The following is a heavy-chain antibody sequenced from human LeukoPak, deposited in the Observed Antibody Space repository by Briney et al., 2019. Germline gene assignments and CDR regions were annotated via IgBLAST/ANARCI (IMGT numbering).Heavy chain of an antibody. CDR1: GGSISSSYH. CDR2: FYYSGNT. CDR3: VRLDCYSVSCNSFYGMDV. D-gene: IGHD2-2*01. V-gene: IGHV4-39*01. Sequence: SETLSLTCTVSGGSISSSYHWGWIRQPPGKGLEWIGNFYYSGNTYYNPSLKSRVTISVDTSKNQFSLKLSSVTAADTAVYYCVRLDCYSVSCNSFYGMDVWGQGTTVTVSS. J-gene: IGHJ6*02.